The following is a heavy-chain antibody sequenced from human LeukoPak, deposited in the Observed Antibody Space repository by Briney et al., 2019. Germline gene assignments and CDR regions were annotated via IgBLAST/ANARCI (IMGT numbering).Heavy chain of an antibody. CDR1: GFTFSRYA. Sequence: PGGSLRLSCAASGFTFSRYAMSWVRQAPGKGLEWVSAISGSGGSTYYADSVKGRFTISRDNSKNTLYLQMNSLRAEDTVVYYCAKDFTIFGVVIISGFDYWGQGTLVTVSS. V-gene: IGHV3-23*01. CDR3: AKDFTIFGVVIISGFDY. J-gene: IGHJ4*02. D-gene: IGHD3-3*01. CDR2: ISGSGGST.